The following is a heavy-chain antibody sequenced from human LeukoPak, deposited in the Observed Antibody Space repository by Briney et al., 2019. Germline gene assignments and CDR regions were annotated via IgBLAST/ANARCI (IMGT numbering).Heavy chain of an antibody. J-gene: IGHJ4*02. Sequence: GGSLRLSCAASGFTFSSYWMSWVRQAPGKGLEGVANIKQDGSEKYYVDSVKGRFTISRDNAKNSLYLQMNSLRAEDTAVYYCAREFYDYVWGSYRYTERAFDYWGQGTLVTVSS. CDR1: GFTFSSYW. CDR2: IKQDGSEK. CDR3: AREFYDYVWGSYRYTERAFDY. D-gene: IGHD3-16*02. V-gene: IGHV3-7*01.